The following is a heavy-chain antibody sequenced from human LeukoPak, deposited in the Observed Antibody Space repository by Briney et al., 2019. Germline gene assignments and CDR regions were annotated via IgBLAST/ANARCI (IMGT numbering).Heavy chain of an antibody. CDR3: ARGKSHGYSSGWYKPYWFDP. V-gene: IGHV4-34*01. CDR2: INHSGST. J-gene: IGHJ5*02. Sequence: SETLSLTCAVYGGSFSGYYWSWIRQPPGKGLEWIGEINHSGSTNYNPSLKSRVTISVDTSKNQFSLKLSSVTAADAAVYYCARGKSHGYSSGWYKPYWFDPWGQGTLVTASS. CDR1: GGSFSGYY. D-gene: IGHD6-19*01.